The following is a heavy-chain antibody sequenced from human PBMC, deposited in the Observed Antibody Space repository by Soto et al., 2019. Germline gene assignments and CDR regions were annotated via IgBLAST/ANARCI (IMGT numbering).Heavy chain of an antibody. CDR2: INHSGSA. J-gene: IGHJ4*02. V-gene: IGHV4-34*01. Sequence: QVQRQQSGAGLLKPSETLSLTCAVYGESFSGYIWTWIRQTPGKGLQWIGQINHSGSASYNPSLKSRVTISVHTSNSKFSLELSSVTAPDTAVYYCARGLITGSHYSGGWYYFDSWGQGTQVTVSS. D-gene: IGHD6-19*01. CDR1: GESFSGYI. CDR3: ARGLITGSHYSGGWYYFDS.